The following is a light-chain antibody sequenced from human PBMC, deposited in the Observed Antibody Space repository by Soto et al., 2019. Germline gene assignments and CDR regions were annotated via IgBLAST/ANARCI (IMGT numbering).Light chain of an antibody. CDR1: SSNIGSNF. J-gene: IGLJ3*02. CDR2: RTD. Sequence: QSVLSQPPSASGAPGQRVTISCSGSSSNIGSNFVYWYQQLPGTAPKLLIYRTDKRPSGVPDRFSGSKPGASASLVIRGLRSAYEADYYCAAWDNSLRWVFGGGTKLTVL. CDR3: AAWDNSLRWV. V-gene: IGLV1-47*01.